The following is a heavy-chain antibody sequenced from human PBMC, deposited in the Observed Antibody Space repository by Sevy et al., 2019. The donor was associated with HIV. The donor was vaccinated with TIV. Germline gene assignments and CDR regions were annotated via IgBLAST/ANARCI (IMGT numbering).Heavy chain of an antibody. J-gene: IGHJ4*02. Sequence: GGSLRLSCEVSGFTLSTHVMYWVRQAPGKALEWVAGISYDESTQYYGDSVKGRFTVSRDNSKNTLFLQMHSLRPEDTAVYYCAKDPRPYGDNAEGFDVWGQGTLVTVSS. D-gene: IGHD4-17*01. CDR1: GFTLSTHV. V-gene: IGHV3-30*18. CDR3: AKDPRPYGDNAEGFDV. CDR2: ISYDESTQ.